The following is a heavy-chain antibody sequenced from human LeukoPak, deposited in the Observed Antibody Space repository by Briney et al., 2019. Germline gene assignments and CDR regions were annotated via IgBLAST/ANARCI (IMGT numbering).Heavy chain of an antibody. J-gene: IGHJ4*02. Sequence: GESLKISCKGSGYSFTSYWIGWVRQMPGKGLEWMGINYPGDSDTRYSPSFQGRVTISADKSISTAYLQWSSLKASDTAMYYCARHGTYGDYDLGYWGQGTLVTVSS. CDR1: GYSFTSYW. CDR3: ARHGTYGDYDLGY. D-gene: IGHD4-17*01. CDR2: NYPGDSDT. V-gene: IGHV5-51*01.